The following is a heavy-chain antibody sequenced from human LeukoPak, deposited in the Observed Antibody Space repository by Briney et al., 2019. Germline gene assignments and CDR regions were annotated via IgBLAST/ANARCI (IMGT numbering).Heavy chain of an antibody. Sequence: PSETLSLTCTVSGGSITNYYWSWIRQPLGKGLEWIGYIYYSGSTNYNPSLKSRVTISVDTSKNQFSLSLSSATAADTAVYYCARQRYSGSYYFGYWGQGTLVTVSS. J-gene: IGHJ4*02. V-gene: IGHV4-59*08. CDR3: ARQRYSGSYYFGY. CDR2: IYYSGST. CDR1: GGSITNYY. D-gene: IGHD1-26*01.